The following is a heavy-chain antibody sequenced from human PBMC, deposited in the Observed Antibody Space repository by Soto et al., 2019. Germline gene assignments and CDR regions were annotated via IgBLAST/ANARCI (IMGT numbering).Heavy chain of an antibody. CDR1: GYTFTSYY. J-gene: IGHJ4*02. V-gene: IGHV1-46*03. CDR3: ARVYCSGGSCYSIDY. CDR2: INPSGGST. D-gene: IGHD2-15*01. Sequence: QVQLVQSGAEVKKPGASVKVSCKASGYTFTSYYMHWVRQAPGQGLEWMGIINPSGGSTSYAQKSQGRVTMTRDTSTSTVYRELSSLRSEDTAVYYCARVYCSGGSCYSIDYWGQGTLVTVSS.